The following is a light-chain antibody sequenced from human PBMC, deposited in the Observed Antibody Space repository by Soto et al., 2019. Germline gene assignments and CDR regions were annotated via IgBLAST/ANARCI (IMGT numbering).Light chain of an antibody. J-gene: IGLJ1*01. CDR1: SSDVGGYNY. Sequence: QSVLTQPASVSGSPGQSITISCTGTSSDVGGYNYVSWHQQHPGKAPKLMIFEFSYRPSGVSDRFSGSKSGNTASLTISGLQADDEADYYCSSNTRSSLYVFGTGTKLTVL. V-gene: IGLV2-14*01. CDR2: EFS. CDR3: SSNTRSSLYV.